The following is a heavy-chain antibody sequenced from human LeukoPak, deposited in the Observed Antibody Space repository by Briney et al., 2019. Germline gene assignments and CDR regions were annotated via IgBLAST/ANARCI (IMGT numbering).Heavy chain of an antibody. V-gene: IGHV1-69*13. CDR3: AGEEPDGPGYSSSWEGAFDI. J-gene: IGHJ3*02. D-gene: IGHD6-13*01. CDR2: IIPIFGTA. Sequence: GASVKVSCKASGGTFSSYAISWVRQAPGQGLEWMGGIIPIFGTANYAQKFQGRVTITADESTSTAYMELSSLRSEDTAVYHCAGEEPDGPGYSSSWEGAFDIWGQGTMVTVSS. CDR1: GGTFSSYA.